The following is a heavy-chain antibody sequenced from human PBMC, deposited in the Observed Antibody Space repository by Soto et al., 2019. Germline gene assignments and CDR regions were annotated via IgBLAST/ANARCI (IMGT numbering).Heavy chain of an antibody. Sequence: QVQLVQSGAEVKKPGSSVRVSCRSSGDTFSSYIVNWLRLAPGRGLEWMGRVIPVLTTTDYAQNFRGRITISADRSTNTVYLDLSSLRSDDTAVYYCARRRYCGYDCYHKHYCGMDVWGQGSLVTVAS. CDR3: ARRRYCGYDCYHKHYCGMDV. V-gene: IGHV1-69*08. CDR2: VIPVLTTT. J-gene: IGHJ6*02. CDR1: GDTFSSYI. D-gene: IGHD2-21*02.